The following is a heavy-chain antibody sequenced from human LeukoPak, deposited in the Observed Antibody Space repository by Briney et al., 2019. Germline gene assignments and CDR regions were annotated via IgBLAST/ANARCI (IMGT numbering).Heavy chain of an antibody. D-gene: IGHD3-16*01. J-gene: IGHJ4*01. V-gene: IGHV1-2*02. CDR2: INPNSGGT. Sequence: ASVKVSCKTSGYSFTDYYMHWVRQAPGQGLEWMGWINPNSGGTSSAQKFQGRGTMTRDTSITTVYMEVNWLTSDDTAMYYCARADRLHGGPYLIGPWGQGTLVTVSS. CDR3: ARADRLHGGPYLIGP. CDR1: GYSFTDYY.